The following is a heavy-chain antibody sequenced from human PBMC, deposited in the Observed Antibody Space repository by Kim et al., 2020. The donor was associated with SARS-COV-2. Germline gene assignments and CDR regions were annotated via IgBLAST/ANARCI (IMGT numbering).Heavy chain of an antibody. V-gene: IGHV3-30*04. CDR1: GFTFSSYA. Sequence: GGSLRLSCAASGFTFSSYAMHWVRQAPGKGLEWVAVISYDGSNKYYADSVKGRFTISRDNSKNTLYLQMNSLRAEDTAVYYCARRSHREMRKDGSWLWIWYFDLWGRGTLVTVSS. CDR2: ISYDGSNK. D-gene: IGHD5-18*01. CDR3: ARRSHREMRKDGSWLWIWYFDL. J-gene: IGHJ2*01.